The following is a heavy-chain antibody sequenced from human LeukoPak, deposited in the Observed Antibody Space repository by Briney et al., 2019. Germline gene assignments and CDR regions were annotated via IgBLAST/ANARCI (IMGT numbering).Heavy chain of an antibody. D-gene: IGHD2-21*02. J-gene: IGHJ4*02. CDR1: GGTFSSYA. CDR2: IIPIFGTA. CDR3: ARELAYCGGDCYFAY. Sequence: ASVKVSCKASGGTFSSYAISWVRQAPGQGLEWMGGIIPIFGTANYAQKFQGRVTITADESTSTAYMELSSLRSEDTAVYYCARELAYCGGDCYFAYWGRGTLVTVSS. V-gene: IGHV1-69*13.